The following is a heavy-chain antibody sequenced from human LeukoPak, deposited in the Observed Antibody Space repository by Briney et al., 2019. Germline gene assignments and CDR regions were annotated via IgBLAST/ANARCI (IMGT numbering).Heavy chain of an antibody. CDR1: GSTFSSYA. Sequence: GGSLRLSCAASGSTFSSYAMHWVRQAPGKGLQWLALTSDDGSAKYYADSVKGRFTISRDNSQNTLYLQMNSLRADETAIYYCARAPGGFHGDYSPIAYWGQGTLVTVSS. V-gene: IGHV3-30-3*01. D-gene: IGHD4-17*01. CDR3: ARAPGGFHGDYSPIAY. CDR2: TSDDGSAK. J-gene: IGHJ4*02.